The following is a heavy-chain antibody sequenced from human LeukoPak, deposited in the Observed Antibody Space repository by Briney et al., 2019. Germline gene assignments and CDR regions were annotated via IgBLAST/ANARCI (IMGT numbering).Heavy chain of an antibody. D-gene: IGHD2/OR15-2a*01. CDR2: MNTNSGNT. CDR1: GYTFTSYD. V-gene: IGHV1-8*03. J-gene: IGHJ6*03. Sequence: ASVKVSCKASGYTFTSYDINWVRQATGQGLEWMGWMNTNSGNTGYAQKFQGRVTITRNTSISTAYMELSSLRSEDTAVYYCARAIDYYYYMDVWGKGTTVTVSS. CDR3: ARAIDYYYYMDV.